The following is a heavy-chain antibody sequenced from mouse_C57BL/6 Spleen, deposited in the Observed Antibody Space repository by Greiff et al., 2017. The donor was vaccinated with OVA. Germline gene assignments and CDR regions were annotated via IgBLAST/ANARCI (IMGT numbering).Heavy chain of an antibody. Sequence: EVQGVESGGGLVKPGGSLKLSCAASGFTFSDYGMHWVRQAPEKGLEWVAYISSGSSTIYYADTEKGRFTISRDNAKNTLFLQMTSLRSEDTAMYYCARDGYYAMDYWGQGTSVTVSS. CDR1: GFTFSDYG. D-gene: IGHD2-3*01. V-gene: IGHV5-17*01. CDR2: ISSGSSTI. J-gene: IGHJ4*01. CDR3: ARDGYYAMDY.